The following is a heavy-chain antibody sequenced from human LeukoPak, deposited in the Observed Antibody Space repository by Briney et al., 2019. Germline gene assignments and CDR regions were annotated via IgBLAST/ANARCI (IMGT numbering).Heavy chain of an antibody. J-gene: IGHJ4*02. CDR2: IYTSGST. V-gene: IGHV4-61*02. D-gene: IGHD3/OR15-3a*01. CDR1: GGSISSGSYY. Sequence: SETLSLTCTVSGGSISSGSYYWSWIRQPAGKGLEWIGRIYTSGSTNYNPSLKSRVTISVDTSKNQFSLKLRSVTAADTAVYYCARDETGTGYMYYWGQGTLVTVSS. CDR3: ARDETGTGYMYY.